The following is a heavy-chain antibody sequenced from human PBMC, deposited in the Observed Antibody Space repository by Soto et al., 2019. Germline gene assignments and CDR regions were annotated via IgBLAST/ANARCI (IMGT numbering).Heavy chain of an antibody. Sequence: PSETLSLTCTVSGGSIRSSSYYWGWIRQPPGKGLEWIGSIYYSGSTYYNPSLKSRVTISVDTSKNQFSLKLSSVTAADTAVYYCARHPGYDILTPPQYYFDYWGQGTLVTVSS. J-gene: IGHJ4*02. V-gene: IGHV4-39*01. CDR2: IYYSGST. D-gene: IGHD3-9*01. CDR3: ARHPGYDILTPPQYYFDY. CDR1: GGSIRSSSYY.